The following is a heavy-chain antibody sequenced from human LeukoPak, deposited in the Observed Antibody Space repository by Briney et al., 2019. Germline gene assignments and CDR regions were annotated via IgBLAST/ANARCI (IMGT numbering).Heavy chain of an antibody. CDR1: GFTFSDHY. Sequence: GSLRLSCSASGFTFSDHYMDWVRPAPGKGLQWVGRIRNKPNSYTTDFAASVKGRFTISRDDSKNSLYLQMNSLKTEDTAVYYCTSGYCSGGSCYQGAGYWGQGALVTVSS. CDR2: IRNKPNSYTT. D-gene: IGHD2-15*01. J-gene: IGHJ4*02. V-gene: IGHV3-72*01. CDR3: TSGYCSGGSCYQGAGY.